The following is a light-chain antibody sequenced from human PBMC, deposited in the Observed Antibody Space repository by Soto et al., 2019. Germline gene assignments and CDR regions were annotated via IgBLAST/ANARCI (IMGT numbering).Light chain of an antibody. V-gene: IGKV3-15*01. J-gene: IGKJ1*01. CDR3: QQYNDRPKT. Sequence: EVEMTQSPGTLSVSAGESATLSCRASLSVSSNVAWYQQKPGQAPRLLIYGASTRATGIPARFSGSGSGTEFSLTIRSLQSEDFAVYYCQQYNDRPKTFGQGTKVEIK. CDR1: LSVSSN. CDR2: GAS.